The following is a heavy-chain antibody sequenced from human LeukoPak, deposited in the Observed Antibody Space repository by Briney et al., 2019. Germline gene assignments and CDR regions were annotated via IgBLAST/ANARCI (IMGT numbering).Heavy chain of an antibody. V-gene: IGHV1-2*02. CDR2: INPNSGGT. CDR1: GYTFTDNY. J-gene: IGHJ5*02. Sequence: ASVKVSCKASGYTFTDNYMHWVRQAPGQGLEWMGSINPNSGGTKYALQFQGRVTMTRDTSISTAYLELSRLRSDDTAVYYCARDRGSYRFDPWGQGTLVTVSS. CDR3: ARDRGSYRFDP. D-gene: IGHD3-16*02.